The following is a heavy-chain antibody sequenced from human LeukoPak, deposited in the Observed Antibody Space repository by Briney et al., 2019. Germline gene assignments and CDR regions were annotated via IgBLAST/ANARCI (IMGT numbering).Heavy chain of an antibody. D-gene: IGHD2-15*01. CDR2: ISTSGNT. V-gene: IGHV4-4*07. CDR3: ARGTRYCSGDSCQNWFDP. CDR1: GGSISSYY. Sequence: PSETLSLTCTVSGGSISSYYWTWIRQPAGKGLEWIGRISTSGNTYFNPSLKSRLTMSVDTSKNQLSLKLSSVTAADTAVYYCARGTRYCSGDSCQNWFDPWGQGTLVTVSS. J-gene: IGHJ5*02.